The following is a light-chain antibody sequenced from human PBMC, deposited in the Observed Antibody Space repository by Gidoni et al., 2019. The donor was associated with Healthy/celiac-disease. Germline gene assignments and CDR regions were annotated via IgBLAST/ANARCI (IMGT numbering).Light chain of an antibody. V-gene: IGKV2-30*01. Sequence: DVVMTQSPLSLPVTLGQPASISCRSSQSLVYSDGNTYLNWLQQRPGQSPRRLIYKVSNRDSGVPDRVSGSGSGTDFTLKISRVEAEDVGVYYCMQGTHWPWTFGQGTKVEIK. J-gene: IGKJ1*01. CDR2: KVS. CDR1: QSLVYSDGNTY. CDR3: MQGTHWPWT.